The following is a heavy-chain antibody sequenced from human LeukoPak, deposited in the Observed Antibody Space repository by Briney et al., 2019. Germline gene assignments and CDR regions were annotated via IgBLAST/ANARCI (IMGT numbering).Heavy chain of an antibody. J-gene: IGHJ4*02. CDR1: GFTFSSYS. CDR2: IRSSGSYI. Sequence: PGGSLRLSCAASGFTFSSYSMSWVRRAPGKGLEWVSSIRSSGSYIYYADSMKGRFTISRDDAKNSLYLQMNSLRAGDTAVYYCARSLYGGNSGEDYWGQGTLVTVSS. D-gene: IGHD4-23*01. CDR3: ARSLYGGNSGEDY. V-gene: IGHV3-21*01.